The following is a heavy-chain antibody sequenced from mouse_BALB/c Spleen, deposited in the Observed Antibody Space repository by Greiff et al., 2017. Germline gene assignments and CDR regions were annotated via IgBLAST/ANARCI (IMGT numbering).Heavy chain of an antibody. V-gene: IGHV5-17*02. CDR1: GFTFSSFG. CDR2: ISSGSSTI. D-gene: IGHD2-10*02. CDR3: AREGYGNYDWYFDV. Sequence: EVHLVESGGGLVQPGGSRKLSCAASGFTFSSFGMHWVRQAPEKGLALVAYISSGSSTIYYADTVKGRFTISRDNPKNTLFLQMTSLRSEDTAMYYCAREGYGNYDWYFDVWGAGTTVTVSS. J-gene: IGHJ1*01.